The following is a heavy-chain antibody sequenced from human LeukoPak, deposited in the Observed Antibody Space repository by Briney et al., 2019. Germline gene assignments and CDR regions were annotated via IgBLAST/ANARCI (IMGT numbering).Heavy chain of an antibody. Sequence: GGSLRLSCAASGFTFSSYAMSWVRQAPGKGLDWVSAICGSGGSTNYADSVKGRFTISRDNSKNTLYLQMNSLRAEDTAVYYCAKTTTVISRYFDYWGKGTLVTVSS. D-gene: IGHD4-11*01. CDR2: ICGSGGST. J-gene: IGHJ4*02. CDR1: GFTFSSYA. V-gene: IGHV3-23*01. CDR3: AKTTTVISRYFDY.